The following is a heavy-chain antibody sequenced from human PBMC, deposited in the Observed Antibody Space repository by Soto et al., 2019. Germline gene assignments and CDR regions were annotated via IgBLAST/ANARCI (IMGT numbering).Heavy chain of an antibody. CDR2: IHSDGSST. Sequence: EVQLVESGGGLVRPGGSLRLSCAASGFTFSYYWMHWVRQAPGKGLVWVSRIHSDGSSTTYADFVKGRFIISRDNARNTVELQMNSVRVEDTAVYYCERGDRGAFDFWGQGTVVTVSS. J-gene: IGHJ3*01. CDR3: ERGDRGAFDF. D-gene: IGHD1-26*01. V-gene: IGHV3-74*01. CDR1: GFTFSYYW.